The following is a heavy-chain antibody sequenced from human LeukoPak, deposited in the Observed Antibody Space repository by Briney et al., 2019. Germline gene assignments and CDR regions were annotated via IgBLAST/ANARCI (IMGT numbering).Heavy chain of an antibody. CDR3: ARGGYSYGSSYGMDV. J-gene: IGHJ6*02. V-gene: IGHV3-74*01. CDR1: GFTFSSYW. D-gene: IGHD5-18*01. CDR2: INSDGSST. Sequence: GGSLRLSCAASGFTFSSYWMHWVRQAPGKGLVWVSRINSDGSSTSYADSVKGRFTISRDNAKNSLYLQMNSLRDEDTAVYYCARGGYSYGSSYGMDVWGQGTTVTVSS.